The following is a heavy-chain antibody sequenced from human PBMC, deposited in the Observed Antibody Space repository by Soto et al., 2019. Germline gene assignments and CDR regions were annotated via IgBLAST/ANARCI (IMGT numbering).Heavy chain of an antibody. V-gene: IGHV4-31*03. J-gene: IGHJ5*02. CDR3: ARDYFDSSDYTTNWFDP. D-gene: IGHD3-22*01. Sequence: SETLSLTCTVSGASISSGGYYWGWIRQHPGKGLEWIGYIYYSGSTYYNPSLKSRVTIFVDTSKNQFSLKLTSVTAADTALYYCARDYFDSSDYTTNWFDPWGQGTLVTV. CDR1: GASISSGGYY. CDR2: IYYSGST.